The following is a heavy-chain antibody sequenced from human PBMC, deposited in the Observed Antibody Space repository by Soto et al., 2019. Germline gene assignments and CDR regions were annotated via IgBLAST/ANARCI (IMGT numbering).Heavy chain of an antibody. V-gene: IGHV3-23*01. CDR2: ISGSGSST. Sequence: GGSLRLSCSASGLIFSNSAMSRVRQPPGKGLERVSAISGSGSSTYYADSVKGRFTISRDNSKNTLYLQMISLRAEDEAVYYCATAPPIFGVVISFEYYYGFDVWGQGTTVTVAS. D-gene: IGHD3-3*01. CDR3: ATAPPIFGVVISFEYYYGFDV. J-gene: IGHJ6*02. CDR1: GLIFSNSA.